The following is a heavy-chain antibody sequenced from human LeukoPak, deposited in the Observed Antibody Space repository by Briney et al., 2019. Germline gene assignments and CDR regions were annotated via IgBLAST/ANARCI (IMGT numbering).Heavy chain of an antibody. CDR2: IYYSGST. J-gene: IGHJ5*02. CDR3: ARLGLDYTWLDP. V-gene: IGHV4-39*01. CDR1: GGSISSSSYY. D-gene: IGHD2-2*02. Sequence: SETLSLTCTVSGGSISSSSYYWGWIRQPPGKGLEWIGNIYYSGSTYYNPSLKSRVTISVDTSKNQFSLKVYSVTAADTAVYYCARLGLDYTWLDPWGQGTLVTVSS.